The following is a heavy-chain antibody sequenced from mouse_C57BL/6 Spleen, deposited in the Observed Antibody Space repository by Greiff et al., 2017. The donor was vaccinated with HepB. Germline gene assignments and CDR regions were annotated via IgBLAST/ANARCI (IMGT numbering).Heavy chain of an antibody. CDR2: IDPETGGT. CDR3: TREGVNLPFDY. J-gene: IGHJ2*01. V-gene: IGHV1-15*01. Sequence: VKLQESGAELVRPGASVTLSCKASGYTFTDYEMHWVKQTPVHGLEWIGAIDPETGGTAYNQKFKGKAILTADKSSSTAYMELRSLTSEDSAVYYCTREGVNLPFDYWGQGTTLTVSS. CDR1: GYTFTDYE. D-gene: IGHD2-13*01.